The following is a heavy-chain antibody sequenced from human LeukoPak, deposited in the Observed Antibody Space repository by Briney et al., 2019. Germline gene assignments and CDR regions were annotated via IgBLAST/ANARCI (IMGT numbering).Heavy chain of an antibody. CDR1: GFTFSSYA. D-gene: IGHD3-10*01. CDR3: AKAGLWFGELPLDH. Sequence: GGSLRLSCAASGFTFSSYAMSWVRQAPGKGLEWVSAISGSGGSTYYADSVKGRFTISRDNSKNTLYLQMNSLRAEDTAVYYCAKAGLWFGELPLDHWGQGTLVTVSS. CDR2: ISGSGGST. V-gene: IGHV3-23*01. J-gene: IGHJ4*02.